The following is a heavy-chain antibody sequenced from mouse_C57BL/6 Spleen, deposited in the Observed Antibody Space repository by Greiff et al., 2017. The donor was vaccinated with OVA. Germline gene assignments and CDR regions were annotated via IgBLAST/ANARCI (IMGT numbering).Heavy chain of an antibody. CDR3: ARPNSRYYYGMDY. Sequence: VKLVESGPGLVPPSQSLSITCTVSGFSFTSYGVHWVRQPPGKGLEWLVVIWSDGSTTSNSDLKSRLSIRTDNSKSQVFLKMNRLQADDTAMYSCARPNSRYYYGMDYWGQGTSVTVSS. D-gene: IGHD1-1*01. J-gene: IGHJ4*01. CDR1: GFSFTSYG. CDR2: IWSDGST. V-gene: IGHV2-6*03.